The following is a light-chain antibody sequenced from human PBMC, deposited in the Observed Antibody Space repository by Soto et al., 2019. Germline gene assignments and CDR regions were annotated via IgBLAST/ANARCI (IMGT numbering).Light chain of an antibody. V-gene: IGKV3-20*01. CDR3: QQYGNSPQT. CDR1: QGVSSTY. Sequence: EIVLTQSPGTLSLSPGERATLSCRASQGVSSTYVAWYQQKPGQVPKLLIYEATTRATAIPDRFSGSGSGTDFTLTISRLEPEDFAVYYCQQYGNSPQTFGQGTKVDIK. J-gene: IGKJ1*01. CDR2: EAT.